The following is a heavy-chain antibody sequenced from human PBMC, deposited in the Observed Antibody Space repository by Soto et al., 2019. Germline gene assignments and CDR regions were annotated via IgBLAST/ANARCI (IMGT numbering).Heavy chain of an antibody. J-gene: IGHJ3*02. Sequence: QVQLVQAGAEVKKPGASVKVSCKASGYTFTSYGSIWVRQAPGQGLEWMGWISAYNGNTNYAQKLQGRVTMTTDTFTSTAYMELRSLRSDDTAVYYCARLSLVLNAFDIWGQGTMVTVSS. CDR3: ARLSLVLNAFDI. CDR2: ISAYNGNT. V-gene: IGHV1-18*01. CDR1: GYTFTSYG.